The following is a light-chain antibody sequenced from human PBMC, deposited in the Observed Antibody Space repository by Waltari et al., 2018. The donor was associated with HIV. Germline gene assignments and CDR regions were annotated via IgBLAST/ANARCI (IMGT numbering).Light chain of an antibody. CDR1: QTLLFSSNNRNY. CDR3: QQYYSVPWT. J-gene: IGKJ1*01. Sequence: DIVMTQSPDSLAVSLGERATINCKSSQTLLFSSNNRNYLAWYQQKPGQPPKLLVYWASTRESGDPDRFSATGSGTNFTLTISSLQAEDVAVYYCQQYYSVPWTFGQGTTVEIK. V-gene: IGKV4-1*01. CDR2: WAS.